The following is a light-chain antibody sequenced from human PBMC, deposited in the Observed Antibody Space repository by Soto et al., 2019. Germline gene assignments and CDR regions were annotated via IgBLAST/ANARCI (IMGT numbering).Light chain of an antibody. V-gene: IGLV2-14*03. CDR1: SSDIGRYDY. CDR2: DVT. J-gene: IGLJ1*01. Sequence: QSVLTQPASVSGSPGQSITVSCTGTSSDIGRYDYVSWYQQHPGKVPKLLIYDVTNRPSGVSTRFSGSKSGNTGSLTISGLQAEDESDCYCNLLSPAYTHVFGTATKVAVL. CDR3: NLLSPAYTHV.